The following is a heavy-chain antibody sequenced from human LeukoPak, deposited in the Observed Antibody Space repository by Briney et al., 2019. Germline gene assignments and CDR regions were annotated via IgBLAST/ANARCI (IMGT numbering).Heavy chain of an antibody. CDR2: IKQDGSEK. V-gene: IGHV3-7*01. CDR3: ARRVVPAALYYYGMDV. J-gene: IGHJ6*02. CDR1: GFTFSSYW. Sequence: GGSLRLSCAAYGFTFSSYWMGWVRQARGKGLEWVANIKQDGSEKYYVDSVKGRFTISRDNAKNSLYLQMNSLRAEDTAVYYCARRVVPAALYYYGMDVWGQGTTVTVSS. D-gene: IGHD2-2*01.